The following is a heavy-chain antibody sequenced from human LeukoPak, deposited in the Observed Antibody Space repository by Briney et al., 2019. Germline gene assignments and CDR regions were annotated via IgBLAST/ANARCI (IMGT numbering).Heavy chain of an antibody. Sequence: SETLSLTCTVSGGSISSYYWSWIRQPPGKGLEWIGYIYYSGSTNYNPSLKSRVTISVDTSKNQFSLKLSSVTAADTAVYYCARDLWFGELGNFQHWGQGTLVTVSS. V-gene: IGHV4-59*01. CDR2: IYYSGST. D-gene: IGHD3-10*01. CDR1: GGSISSYY. CDR3: ARDLWFGELGNFQH. J-gene: IGHJ1*01.